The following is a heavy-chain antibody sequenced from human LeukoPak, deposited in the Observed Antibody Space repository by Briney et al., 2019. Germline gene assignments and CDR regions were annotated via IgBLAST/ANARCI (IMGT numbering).Heavy chain of an antibody. J-gene: IGHJ4*02. D-gene: IGHD3-9*01. CDR2: INTDNGNT. CDR3: ATARLRLPDWTGDF. Sequence: ASVKVSCKASGYTPAPYAIHWVRQASGQRLEWVGWINTDNGNTKYSQKFQGRVTITRDTSANTVYMDLSRLRSEDSAIYYCATARLRLPDWTGDFWGQGTLVTVSS. CDR1: GYTPAPYA. V-gene: IGHV1-3*04.